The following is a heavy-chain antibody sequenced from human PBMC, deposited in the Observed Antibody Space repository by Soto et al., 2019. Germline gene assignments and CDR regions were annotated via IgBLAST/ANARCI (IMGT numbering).Heavy chain of an antibody. CDR3: ARVIVGATADDAFDI. V-gene: IGHV1-69*12. D-gene: IGHD1-26*01. CDR2: IIPIFGTA. Sequence: QVQLVQTGAEVKKPGSSVKVSCKASGGTFSSYAISWVRQAPGQGLEWMGGIIPIFGTANYAQKFQGRGTITADESTSTAYMERRSLRSEDTAVYYGARVIVGATADDAFDIWGQGTMVTVSS. CDR1: GGTFSSYA. J-gene: IGHJ3*02.